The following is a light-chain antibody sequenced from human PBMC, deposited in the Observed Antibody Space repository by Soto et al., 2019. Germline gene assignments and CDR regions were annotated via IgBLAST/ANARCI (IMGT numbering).Light chain of an antibody. CDR2: GND. Sequence: QSVLTQPPSVSGAPGQTVTISCTGSNSNIGSPYGVHWYQQVPGKAPKLLIYGNDNRPSGVPDRFSGSKSASSASLAITGVQAEDEGDSYCQSYDRTLRGYVFGTGTKVTVL. J-gene: IGLJ1*01. CDR1: NSNIGSPYG. V-gene: IGLV1-40*01. CDR3: QSYDRTLRGYV.